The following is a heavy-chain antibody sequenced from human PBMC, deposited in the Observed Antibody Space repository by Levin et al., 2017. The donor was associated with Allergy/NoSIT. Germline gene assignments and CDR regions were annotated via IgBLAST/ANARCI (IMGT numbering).Heavy chain of an antibody. CDR1: GFTFSNYW. Sequence: GESLKISCAASGFTFSNYWMHWVRQAPGKGLVWVSHINSDGSNANYADSVKGRFTISRDNAKNTLYLQMNSLRDEDTAVYYCARGGCSSTSCLDNWGQGTLVTVSP. D-gene: IGHD2-2*01. J-gene: IGHJ4*02. V-gene: IGHV3-74*01. CDR2: INSDGSNA. CDR3: ARGGCSSTSCLDN.